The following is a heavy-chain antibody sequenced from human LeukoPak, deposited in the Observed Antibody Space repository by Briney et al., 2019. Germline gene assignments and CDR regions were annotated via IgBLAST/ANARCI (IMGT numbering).Heavy chain of an antibody. CDR2: IYTSGST. V-gene: IGHV4-4*07. J-gene: IGHJ4*02. CDR1: GGSISSYY. CDR3: AMELAVAGLESTFDY. Sequence: KTSETLSLTCTVSGGSISSYYRSWIRQPAGKGLEWIGRIYTSGSTNYNPSLKSRVTISVDKSKNQFSLKLSSVTAADTAVYYCAMELAVAGLESTFDYWGQGTLVTVSS. D-gene: IGHD6-19*01.